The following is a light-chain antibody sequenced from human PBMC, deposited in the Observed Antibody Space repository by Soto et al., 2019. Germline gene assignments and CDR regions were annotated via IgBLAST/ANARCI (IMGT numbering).Light chain of an antibody. V-gene: IGLV1-40*01. CDR2: GNS. CDR1: SSNIGAGYD. CDR3: QSYDSSLSAYV. J-gene: IGLJ1*01. Sequence: QFVLAQPPSVSGAPGQKVTISCTGSSSNIGAGYDLHWYQQLPGTAPKLLLYGNSNRPSGVPDRFSGSKSGTSASLAITGLQAEDEADYYCQSYDSSLSAYVFGTGTKVTVL.